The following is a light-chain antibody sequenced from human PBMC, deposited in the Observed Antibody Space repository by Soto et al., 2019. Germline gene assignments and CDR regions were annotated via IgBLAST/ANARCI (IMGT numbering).Light chain of an antibody. V-gene: IGKV3-11*01. CDR1: QSVSTY. CDR3: HQRQSWPRT. J-gene: IGKJ1*01. CDR2: DAS. Sequence: EIVLTQSPATLSLSPGERATLSCRASQSVSTYLAWFQQIPGQAPRLLIYDASKRATGIPARFSGSGSGTDFALTISSLEPEDFALYYCHQRQSWPRTFGQGTKVDIK.